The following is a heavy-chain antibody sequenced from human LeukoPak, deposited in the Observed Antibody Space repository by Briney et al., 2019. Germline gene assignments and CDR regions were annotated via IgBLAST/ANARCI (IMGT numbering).Heavy chain of an antibody. CDR2: ISAYNGNT. V-gene: IGHV1-18*04. J-gene: IGHJ4*02. CDR1: GYTFTSYG. Sequence: ASVKVSCKASGYTFTSYGISWVRQAPGQGLEWMGWISAYNGNTNYAQKLQGRVTMTTDTSTSTASMELRSLRSDDTAVYYCARPLWFGELFPFDYWGQGTLVTVSS. CDR3: ARPLWFGELFPFDY. D-gene: IGHD3-10*01.